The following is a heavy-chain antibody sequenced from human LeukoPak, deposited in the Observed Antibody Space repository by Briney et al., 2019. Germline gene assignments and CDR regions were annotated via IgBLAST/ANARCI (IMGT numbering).Heavy chain of an antibody. CDR2: ISSSSSYI. Sequence: GGSLRLSCAASGFTFSSYSMNWVRQAPGKGLEWVSSISSSSSYIYYADSVKGRFTISRDNAKNSLYLQMNSLRAEDTAVYYCARDAAQLRYFDWLLYGSYFDYWGQGTLSPSPQ. D-gene: IGHD3-9*01. J-gene: IGHJ4*02. CDR1: GFTFSSYS. V-gene: IGHV3-21*01. CDR3: ARDAAQLRYFDWLLYGSYFDY.